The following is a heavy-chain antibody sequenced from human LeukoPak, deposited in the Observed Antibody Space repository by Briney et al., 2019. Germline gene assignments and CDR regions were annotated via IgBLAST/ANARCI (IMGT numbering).Heavy chain of an antibody. CDR3: ARDYGGSSPFDY. CDR2: ISSSDSTI. D-gene: IGHD4-23*01. Sequence: PGGSLRLSCAASGFSFSNYGMHWVRQPPGKGLEWVSYISSSDSTIYYADSVKGRFTISRDNAKNSLYLQMNSLRAEDTAVYYCARDYGGSSPFDYWGQGTLVTVSS. V-gene: IGHV3-48*04. J-gene: IGHJ4*02. CDR1: GFSFSNYG.